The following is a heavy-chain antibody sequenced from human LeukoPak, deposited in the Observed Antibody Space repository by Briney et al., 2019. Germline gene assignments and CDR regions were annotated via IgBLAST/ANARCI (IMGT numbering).Heavy chain of an antibody. CDR1: GGSFSGYY. CDR2: INHSGST. Sequence: YPSETLSLTCAVYGGSFSGYYWSWIRQPPGKGLEWIGEINHSGSTNYNPSLKSRVTISVDTSKNQFSLKLSSVTAADTAAYYWARVPLIPPAFDIWGQGTMVAVSS. V-gene: IGHV4-34*01. CDR3: ARVPLIPPAFDI. J-gene: IGHJ3*02.